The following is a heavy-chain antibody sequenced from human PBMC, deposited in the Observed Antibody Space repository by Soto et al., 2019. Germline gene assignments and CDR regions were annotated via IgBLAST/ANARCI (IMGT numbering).Heavy chain of an antibody. D-gene: IGHD3-10*01. CDR3: ARYYYGSGSYYNAYPWFDP. V-gene: IGHV4-4*02. Sequence: PSVTLSLTCAVAGGSISSSNWWRWVRQPPGKGLEWIGEIYHSGSTNYNPSLKSRVTISVDKSKNQFSLKLSSVTAADTAVYYCARYYYGSGSYYNAYPWFDPWGQGTLVTVSS. J-gene: IGHJ5*02. CDR2: IYHSGST. CDR1: GGSISSSNW.